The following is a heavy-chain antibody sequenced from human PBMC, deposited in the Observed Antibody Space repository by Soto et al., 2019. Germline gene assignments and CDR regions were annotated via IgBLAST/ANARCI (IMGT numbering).Heavy chain of an antibody. CDR1: GDTFTSFY. CDR2: INPSGGST. D-gene: IGHD5-12*01. V-gene: IGHV1-46*03. Sequence: ASVKVSCKASGDTFTSFYMHWVRQAPGQGLEWVGIINPSGGSTTYAQKFQGRVTFTRDTSTSTVYMDLSSLRFDDTAIYYCTRSAYSGYPFVYWGQGTLVTVSS. CDR3: TRSAYSGYPFVY. J-gene: IGHJ4*02.